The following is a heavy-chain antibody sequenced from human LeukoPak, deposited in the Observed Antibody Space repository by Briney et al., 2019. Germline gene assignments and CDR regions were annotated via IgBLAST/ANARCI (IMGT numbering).Heavy chain of an antibody. CDR1: GFAFSSYG. J-gene: IGHJ4*02. V-gene: IGHV3-30*02. D-gene: IGHD3-22*01. CDR3: AKDHEVYYYDSSGYWRSLNY. Sequence: GGSLRVSCAASGFAFSSYGMHWVRQAPGKGLEWVAFIRYDGSEKFYADSVEGRFTISRDNSKNTLYLQMNGLRAEDTAVYYCAKDHEVYYYDSSGYWRSLNYWGQGTLVTVSS. CDR2: IRYDGSEK.